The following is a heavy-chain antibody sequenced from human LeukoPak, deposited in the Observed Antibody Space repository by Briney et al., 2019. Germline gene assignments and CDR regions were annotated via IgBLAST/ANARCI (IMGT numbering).Heavy chain of an antibody. V-gene: IGHV1-2*02. CDR2: INPNSGGT. CDR1: GYTFTGYY. CDR3: ARRSSCSGGSCYVYHWFDP. Sequence: ASVKVSCKASGYTFTGYYMHWVRQAPGQGLEWMGWINPNSGGTNYAQKFQGRVTMTRDTSISTAYMELSRLRSDDTAVYYCARRSSCSGGSCYVYHWFDPWGQGNLVTVSS. J-gene: IGHJ5*02. D-gene: IGHD2-15*01.